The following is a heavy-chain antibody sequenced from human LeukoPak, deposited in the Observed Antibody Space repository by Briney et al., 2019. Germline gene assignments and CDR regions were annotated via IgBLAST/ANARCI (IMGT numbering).Heavy chain of an antibody. J-gene: IGHJ4*02. Sequence: PGGSLRLSCSASGFTFSSYAMHWVRQAPVKGLEYVSAISSNGGSTYYADSVKGRFTISRDNSKNTLYLQMSSLRAEDTAVYYCVKVHHIVVVTGNYFDYWGQGTLVTVSS. V-gene: IGHV3-64D*06. D-gene: IGHD2-21*02. CDR2: ISSNGGST. CDR1: GFTFSSYA. CDR3: VKVHHIVVVTGNYFDY.